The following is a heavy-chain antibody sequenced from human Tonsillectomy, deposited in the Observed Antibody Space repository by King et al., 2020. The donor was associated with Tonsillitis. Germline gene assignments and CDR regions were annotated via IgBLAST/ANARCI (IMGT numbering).Heavy chain of an antibody. CDR3: ARDRVYSISGPFGF. J-gene: IGHJ1*01. V-gene: IGHV1-2*02. CDR1: GYTFTDYY. D-gene: IGHD6-13*01. Sequence: VQLVESGAEVKKPGASVRVSCKASGYTFTDYYIHWVRQAPGQGLEWMGWINPNSGGRNYAQNFQGRVTMTSDTSISTAYMVLSGLRSDDTAVYYCARDRVYSISGPFGFWGQGILVTVSS. CDR2: INPNSGGR.